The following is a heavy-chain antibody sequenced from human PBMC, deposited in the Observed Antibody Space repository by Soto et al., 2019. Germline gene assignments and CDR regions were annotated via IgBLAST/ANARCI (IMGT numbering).Heavy chain of an antibody. J-gene: IGHJ4*02. CDR2: IYWDDDR. V-gene: IGHV2-5*02. CDR1: GSSLSTNGVG. Sequence: QITLKESGPTLVKPTQTLTLTCSFSGSSLSTNGVGVAWIRQPPGKALEWLALIYWDDDRRYNPSLKSRLTIPKYTSNIHLVLTMTNLDPVYTATDYCALRPSPAPWYLDFWGQGTLVTVSS. CDR3: ALRPSPAPWYLDF. D-gene: IGHD2-15*01.